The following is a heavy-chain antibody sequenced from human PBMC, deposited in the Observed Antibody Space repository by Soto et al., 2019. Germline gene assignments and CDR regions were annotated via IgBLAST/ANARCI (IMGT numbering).Heavy chain of an antibody. CDR2: INHSGST. D-gene: IGHD5-18*01. J-gene: IGHJ4*02. CDR3: ATITPPGYSYGRIDY. V-gene: IGHV4-34*08. CDR1: RGSVWVYY. Sequence: NHXETMTLRCAVCRGSVWVYYWSGILQHPGKGLEWIGEINHSGSTNYNPSLKSRVTISVDTSKNQFSLKLSSVTAADTAVYYCATITPPGYSYGRIDYSAQGTLLSGYS.